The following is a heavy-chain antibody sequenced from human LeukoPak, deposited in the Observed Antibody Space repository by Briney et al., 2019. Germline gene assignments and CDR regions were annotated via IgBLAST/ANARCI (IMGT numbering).Heavy chain of an antibody. V-gene: IGHV4-38-2*02. CDR2: IYHSGST. J-gene: IGHJ5*02. Sequence: SETLSLTCTVSGYSISSGYYWGWIRQPPGKGLEWIGSIYHSGSTYYNPSLKSRVTISVDTSKNQFSLKLSSVTAADTAVYYCARLFLGYCSGGSCSDNWFDPWGQGTLVTVSS. D-gene: IGHD2-15*01. CDR1: GYSISSGYY. CDR3: ARLFLGYCSGGSCSDNWFDP.